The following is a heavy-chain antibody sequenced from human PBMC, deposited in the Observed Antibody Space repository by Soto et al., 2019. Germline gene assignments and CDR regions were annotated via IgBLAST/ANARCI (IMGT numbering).Heavy chain of an antibody. V-gene: IGHV1-18*01. CDR3: ARGSSYYYDSSGYYIFDY. Sequence: ASVKVSCKASGYTFTSYGISWVRQAPGQGLEWMGWISAYNGNTNYAQKLQGRVTMTTDTSTSTAYMELRSLRSDDTAVYYCARGSSYYYDSSGYYIFDYWGQGTLVTVSS. CDR1: GYTFTSYG. CDR2: ISAYNGNT. D-gene: IGHD3-22*01. J-gene: IGHJ4*02.